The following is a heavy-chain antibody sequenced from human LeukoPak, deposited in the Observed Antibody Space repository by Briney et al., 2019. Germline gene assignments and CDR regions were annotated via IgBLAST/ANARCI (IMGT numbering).Heavy chain of an antibody. CDR1: GYTFTDHY. D-gene: IGHD7-27*01. V-gene: IGHV1-2*02. CDR3: ARGHNWGPDD. Sequence: ASVKVSCQALGYTFTDHYFHWLRQAPGQGIEWMGWIHPGRGDTNIAQKFQGRVSLTRDMSISTAYMELSRLTSDDTAVYYCARGHNWGPDDWGQGTLVSVSS. J-gene: IGHJ4*02. CDR2: IHPGRGDT.